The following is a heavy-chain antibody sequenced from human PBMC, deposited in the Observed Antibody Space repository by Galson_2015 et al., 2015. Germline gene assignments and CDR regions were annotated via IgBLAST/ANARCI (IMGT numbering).Heavy chain of an antibody. V-gene: IGHV1-3*01. CDR1: GYTFPSFA. CDR2: ITAGTGNT. Sequence: SVKVSCKASGYTFPSFAMHWVRQAPGQRLEWMGWITAGTGNTKYSQKFQGRVTITRDTSASTVYMELSSLRSEDTAVYYCARCSSTSCSTGDAFDICGQRTILTVSS. D-gene: IGHD2-2*02. J-gene: IGHJ3*02. CDR3: ARCSSTSCSTGDAFDI.